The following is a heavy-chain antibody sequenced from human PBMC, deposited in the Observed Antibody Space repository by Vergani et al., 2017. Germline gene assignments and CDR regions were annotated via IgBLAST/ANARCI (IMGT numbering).Heavy chain of an antibody. Sequence: QVQLQESGPGLVKPSETLSLTCAVSGYSISSGYYWGWIRQPPGKGLEWIGSFYHSGSTYYNPSLKSRVTISVDTSKNQFSLKLSSVTAADTAVYYCARGARSSGYYYQPPKRDYFDYWGQGTLVTVSS. D-gene: IGHD3-22*01. V-gene: IGHV4-38-2*01. J-gene: IGHJ4*02. CDR3: ARGARSSGYYYQPPKRDYFDY. CDR1: GYSISSGYY. CDR2: FYHSGST.